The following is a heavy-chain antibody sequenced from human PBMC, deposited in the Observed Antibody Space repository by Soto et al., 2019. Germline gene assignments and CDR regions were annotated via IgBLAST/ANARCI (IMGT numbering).Heavy chain of an antibody. CDR2: IIPYYNTL. V-gene: IGHV1-69*13. Sequence: SVKVSCKASEGTFNSYAIAWVRQAPGQGLEWMGGIIPYYNTLNYAQKFQDRVTITADDSTNTVYMELSSLRSDDTAVYFCASGASRWYPYFFDSWAQGTLVTVS. CDR1: EGTFNSYA. D-gene: IGHD6-13*01. CDR3: ASGASRWYPYFFDS. J-gene: IGHJ4*02.